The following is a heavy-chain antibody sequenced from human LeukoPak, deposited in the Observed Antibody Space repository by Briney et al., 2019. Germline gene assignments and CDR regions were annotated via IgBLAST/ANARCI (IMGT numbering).Heavy chain of an antibody. CDR1: GGSISSSSYY. D-gene: IGHD3-3*01. Sequence: SETLSLTCTVSGGSISSSSYYWGWIRQPPGKGLEWIGSIYYSGSTYYDPSLKSRVTISVDTSKNQFSLKLSSVTAADTAVYYCARHCDYDFWSGYSLYYFDYWGQGTLVTVSS. CDR3: ARHCDYDFWSGYSLYYFDY. J-gene: IGHJ4*02. V-gene: IGHV4-39*01. CDR2: IYYSGST.